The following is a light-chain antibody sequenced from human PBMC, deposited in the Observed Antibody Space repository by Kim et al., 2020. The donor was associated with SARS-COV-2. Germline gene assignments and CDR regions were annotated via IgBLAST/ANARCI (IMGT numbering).Light chain of an antibody. CDR1: NLGDKY. Sequence: VSPGQTASITCSGDNLGDKYACWYQQKPGQSPVLVIYQDSKRPSGIPERFSGSNSGNTATLTISGTQAMDEADYYCQAWDSSTVVFGGGTRLTVL. CDR2: QDS. CDR3: QAWDSSTVV. J-gene: IGLJ2*01. V-gene: IGLV3-1*01.